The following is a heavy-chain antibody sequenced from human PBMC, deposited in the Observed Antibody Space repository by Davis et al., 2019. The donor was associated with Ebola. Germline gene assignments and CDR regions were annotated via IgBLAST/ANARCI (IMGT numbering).Heavy chain of an antibody. V-gene: IGHV3-73*01. CDR1: GFTFSGSA. J-gene: IGHJ6*02. D-gene: IGHD3-3*01. Sequence: GESLKISCAASGFTFSGSAMHWVRQASGKGLEWVGRIRSKANSYATAYAASVKGRFTISRDDSKNTAYLQMNSLKTEDTAVYYCTTFGYYDFWSGPFDGMDVWGQGTTVTVSS. CDR2: IRSKANSYAT. CDR3: TTFGYYDFWSGPFDGMDV.